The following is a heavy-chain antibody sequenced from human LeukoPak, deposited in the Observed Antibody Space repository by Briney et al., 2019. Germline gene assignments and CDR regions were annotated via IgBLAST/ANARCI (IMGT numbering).Heavy chain of an antibody. D-gene: IGHD3-22*01. Sequence: SVKVSCKASGGTFSSYAISWVRQAPGQGLEWMGGIIPIFGTANYAQKFQGRVTITADESTSTAYMELSSLRSEDSAVYYCARENTYYYDSSGYPLGAFDIWGQGTMVTVSS. J-gene: IGHJ3*02. V-gene: IGHV1-69*13. CDR1: GGTFSSYA. CDR2: IIPIFGTA. CDR3: ARENTYYYDSSGYPLGAFDI.